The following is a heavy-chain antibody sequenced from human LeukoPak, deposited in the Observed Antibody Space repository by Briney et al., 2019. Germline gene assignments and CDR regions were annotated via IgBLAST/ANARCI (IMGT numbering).Heavy chain of an antibody. Sequence: SETLSLTCTVSGGSMRSQYWSWIRQTPGKGPEWIGLIYYDGATNYNPFLKSRVTISVDTSKNQFSLRLKSVTAADTAVYYCARDGILVPGSDNWFDPWGRGTLVTVSS. J-gene: IGHJ5*02. D-gene: IGHD6-19*01. CDR3: ARDGILVPGSDNWFDP. V-gene: IGHV4-59*11. CDR2: IYYDGAT. CDR1: GGSMRSQY.